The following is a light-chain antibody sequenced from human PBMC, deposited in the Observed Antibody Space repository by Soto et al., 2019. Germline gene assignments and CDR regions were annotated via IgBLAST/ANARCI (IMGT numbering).Light chain of an antibody. V-gene: IGKV1-39*01. J-gene: IGKJ4*01. CDR3: QQRYSTLGLT. CDR2: AAY. Sequence: DIQMTQSPSSLSASVGDTVTITCRASQSISSYLNWYQQKPGKAPKLLVYAAYSLQSGVPSRFSGSGSGTDFTPTISSLQPEDFATYYCQQRYSTLGLTCGGGTKVDIK. CDR1: QSISSY.